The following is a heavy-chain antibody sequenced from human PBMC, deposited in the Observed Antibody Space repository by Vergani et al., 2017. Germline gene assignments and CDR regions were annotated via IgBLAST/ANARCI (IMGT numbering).Heavy chain of an antibody. J-gene: IGHJ3*01. CDR2: IYYSGST. CDR1: GASIRSSNYY. D-gene: IGHD1-26*01. CDR3: ARRAERWETLLRDDFDV. V-gene: IGHV4-39*01. Sequence: QLQLQESGPGLVKPSATLSLTCSVSGASIRSSNYYWGWIRQPPGKGLEWIASIYYSGSTYYNPSLKSRVTISVDTSKNQFSLKLSSVTAADTAVYFCARRAERWETLLRDDFDVWGQGTFVTVSP.